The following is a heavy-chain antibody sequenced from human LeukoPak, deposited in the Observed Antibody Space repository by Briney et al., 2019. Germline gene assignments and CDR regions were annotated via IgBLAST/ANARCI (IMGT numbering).Heavy chain of an antibody. CDR3: ARGGMANAPREHYYYGLDV. J-gene: IGHJ6*02. V-gene: IGHV3-74*01. CDR2: INIAGSST. Sequence: GGSLRLSCAASGFTFSSYWMHWVRQAPEKGLVWVSRINIAGSSTIYADSVKGRFTISRDNAKNTLYLQMNSLRAEDTAVYYCARGGMANAPREHYYYGLDVWGQGTTVTVSS. D-gene: IGHD5-24*01. CDR1: GFTFSSYW.